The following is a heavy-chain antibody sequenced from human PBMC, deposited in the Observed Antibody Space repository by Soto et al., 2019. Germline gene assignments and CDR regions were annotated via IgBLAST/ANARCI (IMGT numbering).Heavy chain of an antibody. V-gene: IGHV4-61*01. CDR2: IYYSGTT. CDR3: ARGLRSGSYSFDY. D-gene: IGHD1-26*01. J-gene: IGHJ4*02. CDR1: GASVSSSSHY. Sequence: QVQLQESGPGLVKPSETLSLTCTVSGASVSSSSHYWSWLRQPPGKGQEYIGYIYYSGTTNFNPSLKSRVTISLDTPKNQFSLRLSSVTAADTAVYYCARGLRSGSYSFDYWGQGTLVTVSS.